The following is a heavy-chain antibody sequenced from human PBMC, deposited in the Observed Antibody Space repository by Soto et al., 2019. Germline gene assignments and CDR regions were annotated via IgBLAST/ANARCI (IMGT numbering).Heavy chain of an antibody. CDR2: IVVGSGNT. CDR3: AAERNYDSSGYYEGNWFDP. CDR1: GFTFTSSA. V-gene: IGHV1-58*01. D-gene: IGHD3-22*01. J-gene: IGHJ5*02. Sequence: SVKVSCKASGFTFTSSAVQWVRQARGQRLEWIGWIVVGSGNTNYAQKFQERVTITRDMSTSTAYMELSSLRSEDTAVYYCAAERNYDSSGYYEGNWFDPWGQGTLVTVSS.